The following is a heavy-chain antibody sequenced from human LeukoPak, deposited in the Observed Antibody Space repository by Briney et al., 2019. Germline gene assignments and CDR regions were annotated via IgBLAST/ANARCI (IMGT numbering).Heavy chain of an antibody. CDR3: ARGRGWYIWNY. CDR1: GGSFSGYY. Sequence: SETLSLTCAVYGGSFSGYYGSWIRQPPGKGLEWIGEINHSGSTNYNTSLKSRVTISVDTSKNQFSLKLSSVTAADTAVYYCARGRGWYIWNYWGQGTLVIVSS. V-gene: IGHV4-34*01. D-gene: IGHD6-19*01. CDR2: INHSGST. J-gene: IGHJ4*02.